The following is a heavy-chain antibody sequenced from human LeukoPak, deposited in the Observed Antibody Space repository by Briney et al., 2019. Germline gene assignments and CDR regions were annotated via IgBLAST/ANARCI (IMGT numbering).Heavy chain of an antibody. Sequence: GGSLRLSCAASGFTFSSYAMSWVRQAPGKGLEWVSAISGSGGSTYYADSVKGRFTISRDNSKNTLYLQMNSLRAEDTAVYYCANIEEGGASGPLDYWGQGTLVTVSS. CDR3: ANIEEGGASGPLDY. V-gene: IGHV3-23*01. J-gene: IGHJ4*02. D-gene: IGHD3-16*01. CDR2: ISGSGGST. CDR1: GFTFSSYA.